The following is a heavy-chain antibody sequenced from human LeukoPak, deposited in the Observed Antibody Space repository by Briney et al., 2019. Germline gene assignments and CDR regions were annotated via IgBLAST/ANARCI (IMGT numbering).Heavy chain of an antibody. CDR2: IYYSGST. CDR1: GGSISSGDYY. CDR3: ASYYYDSSGPNWFDP. V-gene: IGHV4-30-4*01. J-gene: IGHJ5*02. Sequence: SQTLSLTCTVSGGSISSGDYYWRWIRQPPGKGLEWIGYIYYSGSTYYNPSLKSRVTISVDTSKNQFSLKLSSVTAADTAVYYCASYYYDSSGPNWFDPWGQGTLVTVSS. D-gene: IGHD3-22*01.